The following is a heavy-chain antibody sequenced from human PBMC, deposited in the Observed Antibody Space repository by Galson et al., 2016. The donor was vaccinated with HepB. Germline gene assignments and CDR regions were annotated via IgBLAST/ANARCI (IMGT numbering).Heavy chain of an antibody. J-gene: IGHJ4*02. CDR1: GFTFNSYA. D-gene: IGHD3-22*01. Sequence: SLRLSCAASGFTFNSYAITWVRQAPGKGLEWVSAISGSGDYTYYTESVKGRFTISRDNSKNTLYLQMNSLRDEDTAVYYCAKGAPYYYDSSGYYGPGDFWGQGTQVTVSS. CDR3: AKGAPYYYDSSGYYGPGDF. CDR2: ISGSGDYT. V-gene: IGHV3-23*01.